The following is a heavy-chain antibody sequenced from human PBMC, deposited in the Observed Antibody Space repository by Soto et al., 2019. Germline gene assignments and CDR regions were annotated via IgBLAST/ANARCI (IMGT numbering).Heavy chain of an antibody. CDR3: ARERPDGARLDP. J-gene: IGHJ5*02. Sequence: PSETLSLTCTVSGGSISSGDYYWSWIRQPPGKGLEWIGYIYYNGSTFYNPSLKSRVTISVDTSKNQFSLKLSSVPAADTAVYYCARERPDGARLDPWGQGTLVTVSS. D-gene: IGHD6-6*01. V-gene: IGHV4-30-4*01. CDR1: GGSISSGDYY. CDR2: IYYNGST.